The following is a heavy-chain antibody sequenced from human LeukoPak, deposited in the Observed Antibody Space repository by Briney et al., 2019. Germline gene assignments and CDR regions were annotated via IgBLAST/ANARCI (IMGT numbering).Heavy chain of an antibody. CDR1: GYTFTSYD. D-gene: IGHD3-22*01. V-gene: IGHV1-8*01. CDR3: ASTYYYDSSGYENWFDP. J-gene: IGHJ5*02. CDR2: MNPNSGNT. Sequence: ASVKVSCKASGYTFTSYDINWVRQATGQGLEWMGWMNPNSGNTGYAQKFQGRVTMTRNTSISTAYMELSSLRSEDTAVYYCASTYYYDSSGYENWFDPWGQGTLVTVSS.